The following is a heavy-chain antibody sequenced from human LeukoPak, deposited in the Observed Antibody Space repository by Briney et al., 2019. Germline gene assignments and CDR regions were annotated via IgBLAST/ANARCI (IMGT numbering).Heavy chain of an antibody. V-gene: IGHV3-21*01. CDR2: ISSSSSYI. D-gene: IGHD6-19*01. J-gene: IGHJ4*02. Sequence: EGSLRLSCAASGFTFSSYSMNWVRQAPGKGLEWVSSISSSSSYIYYADSVKGRFTISRDNAKKSLYLQMNSLRAEDTAVYYCARDHFIKRGSVAGTEFDYWGQGTLVTVSS. CDR3: ARDHFIKRGSVAGTEFDY. CDR1: GFTFSSYS.